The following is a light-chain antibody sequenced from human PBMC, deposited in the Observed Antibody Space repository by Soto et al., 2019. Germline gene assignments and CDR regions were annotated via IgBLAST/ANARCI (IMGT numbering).Light chain of an antibody. Sequence: QSVLTQPPSASGSPGQSVTISCTGTSNDVGGYKYVSWYQQNPGKAPKVMIYEVSKRPSGVPDRVSGSKSGNTASLTVSGLQAEDEADYYCSSYAGSNTWVFGGGTKLTVL. CDR3: SSYAGSNTWV. CDR2: EVS. CDR1: SNDVGGYKY. V-gene: IGLV2-8*01. J-gene: IGLJ3*02.